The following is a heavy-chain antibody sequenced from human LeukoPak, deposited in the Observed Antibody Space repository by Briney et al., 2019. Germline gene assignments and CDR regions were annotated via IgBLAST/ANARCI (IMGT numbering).Heavy chain of an antibody. D-gene: IGHD4-17*01. J-gene: IGHJ4*02. CDR2: INHSGST. CDR3: ARGFNDYGDSPGDY. CDR1: GGSISSYY. Sequence: SETLSLTCTVSGGSISSYYWSWIRQPPGKGLEWIGEINHSGSTNYNPSLKSRVTISVDTSKNQFSLKLSSVTAADTAVYYCARGFNDYGDSPGDYWGQGTLVTVSS. V-gene: IGHV4-34*01.